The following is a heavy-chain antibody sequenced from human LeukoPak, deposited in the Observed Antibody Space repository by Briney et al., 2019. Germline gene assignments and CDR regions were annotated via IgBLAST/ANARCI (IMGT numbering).Heavy chain of an antibody. D-gene: IGHD1-26*01. CDR3: ARQGGGGGSYFGAFDI. Sequence: SETLSLTCTVSGDSISTYYWSWIRQPPGKRLEWIGYIYYSGSTNYNPSLKSRVTISVDTSKNQFSLKLSSVTAADTAVYYCARQGGGGGSYFGAFDIWGQGTMVTVSS. J-gene: IGHJ3*02. V-gene: IGHV4-59*08. CDR1: GDSISTYY. CDR2: IYYSGST.